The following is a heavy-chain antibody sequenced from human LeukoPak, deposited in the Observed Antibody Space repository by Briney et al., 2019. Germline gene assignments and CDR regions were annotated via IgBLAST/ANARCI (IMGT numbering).Heavy chain of an antibody. CDR3: ARDPGNYYDSSGYID. CDR1: GYTFTGYY. J-gene: IGHJ4*02. Sequence: ASVKVSCKASGYTFTGYYMHWVRQAPGQGLEWMGWINPNSGGTNYAQKFQGRVTMTRDTSISTAYMELSRLRSDDTAVYYCARDPGNYYDSSGYIDWGQGTLVTVSP. D-gene: IGHD3-22*01. CDR2: INPNSGGT. V-gene: IGHV1-2*02.